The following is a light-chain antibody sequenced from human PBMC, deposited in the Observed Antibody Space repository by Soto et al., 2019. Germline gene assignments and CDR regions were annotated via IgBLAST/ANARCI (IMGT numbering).Light chain of an antibody. Sequence: IVFTPSPGTLSFCPRQRATLNFSSSQSISPSSLAWDRQKPGQAPRLLIYGAFNRATGIPDRFSGGGSGTDFTLTITRLEPEDFAVYFCQQYGRSVPITFGQGTRLEIK. CDR2: GAF. CDR3: QQYGRSVPIT. V-gene: IGKV3-20*01. CDR1: QSISPSS. J-gene: IGKJ5*01.